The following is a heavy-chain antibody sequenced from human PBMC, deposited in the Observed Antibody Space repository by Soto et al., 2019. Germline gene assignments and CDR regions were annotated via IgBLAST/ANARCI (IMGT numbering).Heavy chain of an antibody. V-gene: IGHV4-59*12. J-gene: IGHJ4*02. D-gene: IGHD1-26*01. CDR1: GGSIDTFY. CDR2: IYYSGST. Sequence: SETLSLTCSVSGGSIDTFYWRWIRQPPGKGLEWIGYIYYSGSTYYNPSLRSRVSISVDTSNNQFSLRLTSVTAADTAVYYCARVKGGKYHNNLYLVDSWGQGSLVTVSS. CDR3: ARVKGGKYHNNLYLVDS.